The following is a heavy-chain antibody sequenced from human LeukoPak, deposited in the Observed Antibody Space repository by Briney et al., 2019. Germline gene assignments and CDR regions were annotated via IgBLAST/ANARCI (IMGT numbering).Heavy chain of an antibody. D-gene: IGHD5-24*01. J-gene: IGHJ4*02. CDR3: TSSQLNYYFDY. CDR1: GFTFSSSA. Sequence: PGGPLRLSCAASGFTFSSSAMSWVRRAPGKGLEWVSTISGSGGSTYYADSVKGRFTISRDNSKHTLYLQMNSLRADDTAVYYCTSSQLNYYFDYWGQGTLVTVSS. CDR2: ISGSGGST. V-gene: IGHV3-23*01.